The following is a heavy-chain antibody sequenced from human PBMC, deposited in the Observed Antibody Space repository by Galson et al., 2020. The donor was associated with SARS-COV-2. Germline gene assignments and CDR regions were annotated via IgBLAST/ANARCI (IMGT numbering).Heavy chain of an antibody. J-gene: IGHJ1*01. V-gene: IGHV3-23*01. CDR3: AKEVPMTGRTDEYFQH. D-gene: IGHD3-9*01. CDR2: IRGSGDTT. CDR1: GFTFSSCP. Sequence: GGSLRLSCAASGFTFSSCPMSWVRQAPGQGLEWVSEIRGSGDTTYYADSVKGRFTISRDTSKNTLYLQMNSLRAEDTVIYYCAKEVPMTGRTDEYFQHWGQGTLVTVSS.